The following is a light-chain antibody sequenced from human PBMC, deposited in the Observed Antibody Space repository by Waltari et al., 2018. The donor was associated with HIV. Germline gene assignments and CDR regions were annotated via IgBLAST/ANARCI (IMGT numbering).Light chain of an antibody. J-gene: IGLJ1*01. Sequence: SSELTLDPAVSVALGQTFRITCHGDSLRSSYASCYQQKPGQAPLLVIYNKNNRPSGIPDRFSASSSGNTASLTITGAQAEDEADYFCNSRDSSGYSYVFGSGTKV. CDR1: SLRSSY. V-gene: IGLV3-19*01. CDR3: NSRDSSGYSYV. CDR2: NKN.